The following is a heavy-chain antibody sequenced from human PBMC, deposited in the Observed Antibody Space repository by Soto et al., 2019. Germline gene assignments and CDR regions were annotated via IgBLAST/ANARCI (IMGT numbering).Heavy chain of an antibody. J-gene: IGHJ5*02. CDR3: ATQEVGGSYVYTFDP. V-gene: IGHV4-39*01. CDR2: IYYSGST. CDR1: GGSITSSSYY. D-gene: IGHD1-26*01. Sequence: QLHLRESGPGLVKPSETLSLTCTVSGGSITSSSYYWGWIRQPPGKGLEWIGSIYYSGSTYYNPSLTSRVTIPVDTSKNQFSLKLSSVTAADTAVYYCATQEVGGSYVYTFDPWGQGTLVTVSS.